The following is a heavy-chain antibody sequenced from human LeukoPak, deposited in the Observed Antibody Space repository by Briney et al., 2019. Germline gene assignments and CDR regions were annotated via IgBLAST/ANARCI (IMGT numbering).Heavy chain of an antibody. Sequence: GGSLRLSCAASGFTFSSYSMNWVRQAPGKGLEWVSSISSSSSYICYADSVKGRFTISRAKNSLYLQMNSLRAEDTAVYYCAGAVDIAPKDLDIWGQGTMVTVSS. CDR1: GFTFSSYS. D-gene: IGHD5-12*01. CDR2: ISSSSSYI. CDR3: AGAVDIAPKDLDI. V-gene: IGHV3-21*04. J-gene: IGHJ3*02.